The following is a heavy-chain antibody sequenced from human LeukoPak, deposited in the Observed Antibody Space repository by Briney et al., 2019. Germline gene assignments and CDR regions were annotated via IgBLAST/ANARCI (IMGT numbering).Heavy chain of an antibody. D-gene: IGHD2-21*01. Sequence: ASVRVSCKASGYTFTDYYMHWVRQAPGQGLEWMGWINPNSGGTNFAQKFQGRVTMTRDTSISTAYMEVSRLRSDDTAVYYCARDGNGLGMDVWGQGTTVTVSS. V-gene: IGHV1-2*02. CDR1: GYTFTDYY. J-gene: IGHJ6*02. CDR3: ARDGNGLGMDV. CDR2: INPNSGGT.